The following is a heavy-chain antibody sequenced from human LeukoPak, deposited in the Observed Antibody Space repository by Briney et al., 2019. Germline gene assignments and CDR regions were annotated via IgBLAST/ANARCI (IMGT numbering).Heavy chain of an antibody. CDR2: IYYSGST. V-gene: IGHV4-59*01. CDR3: ARDRGLRFLEWLPQNPYSGHYMDV. CDR1: GGSISSYY. J-gene: IGHJ6*03. D-gene: IGHD3-3*01. Sequence: SETLSLTCTVSGGSISSYYWSWIRQPPGKGLEWIGYIYYSGSTNYNPSLKSRVTISVDTSKNQFSLKLSSVTAADTAVYYCARDRGLRFLEWLPQNPYSGHYMDVWGKGTTVTVSS.